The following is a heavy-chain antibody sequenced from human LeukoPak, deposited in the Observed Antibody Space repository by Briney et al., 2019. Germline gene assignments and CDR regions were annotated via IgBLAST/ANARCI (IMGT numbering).Heavy chain of an antibody. J-gene: IGHJ6*03. CDR2: FDPEDGET. CDR3: ATLRRGYCSSTSCPNTNYYYYYMDV. Sequence: ASVKVSCKVSGYALTELSMHWVRQAPGKGLEWMGGFDPEDGETIYAQKFQGRVTMTEDTSTDTAYMELSSLRSEDTAVYYCATLRRGYCSSTSCPNTNYYYYYMDVWGKGTTVTVSS. CDR1: GYALTELS. D-gene: IGHD2-2*01. V-gene: IGHV1-24*01.